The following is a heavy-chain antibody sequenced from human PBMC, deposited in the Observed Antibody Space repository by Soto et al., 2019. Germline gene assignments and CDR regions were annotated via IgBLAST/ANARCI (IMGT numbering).Heavy chain of an antibody. CDR2: MNCNSGNT. CDR3: ARGPWDDSSTYRIDY. Sequence: QVQLVQSGAEVKKPGASVRVSCKASGYTFTNYDINWVRPAPGQGLEWMGWMNCNSGNTGYAQKFQGRVTMTRNTSVTTAYIDLRSLRSEDTAGYYCARGPWDDSSTYRIDYCGQGTLGTVSS. V-gene: IGHV1-8*01. D-gene: IGHD3-22*01. CDR1: GYTFTNYD. J-gene: IGHJ4*02.